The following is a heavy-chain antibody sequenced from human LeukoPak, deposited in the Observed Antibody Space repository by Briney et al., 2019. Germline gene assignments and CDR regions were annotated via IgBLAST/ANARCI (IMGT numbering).Heavy chain of an antibody. Sequence: ASVKVSCKASGGTFSSYAISWVRQAPGQGLEWMGGIIPIFGTANYAQKSQGRVTITADESTSTAYMELSSLRSEDTAVYYCAREGGDYYDILTGYYYFDYWGQGTLVTVSS. CDR1: GGTFSSYA. CDR2: IIPIFGTA. D-gene: IGHD3-9*01. CDR3: AREGGDYYDILTGYYYFDY. J-gene: IGHJ4*02. V-gene: IGHV1-69*13.